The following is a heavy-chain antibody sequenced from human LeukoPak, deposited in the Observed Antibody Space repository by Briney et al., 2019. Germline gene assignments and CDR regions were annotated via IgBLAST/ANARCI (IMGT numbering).Heavy chain of an antibody. V-gene: IGHV4-34*01. D-gene: IGHD6-19*01. CDR3: ARVVTQWLVRNYYFDY. CDR2: TNHSGST. J-gene: IGHJ4*02. CDR1: GGSFSGYY. Sequence: PSETLSLTCAVYGGSFSGYYWSWIRQPPGKGLEWIGETNHSGSTNYNPSLKSRVTISVDTSKNQFSLKLSSVTAADTAVYYCARVVTQWLVRNYYFDYWGQGTLVTVSS.